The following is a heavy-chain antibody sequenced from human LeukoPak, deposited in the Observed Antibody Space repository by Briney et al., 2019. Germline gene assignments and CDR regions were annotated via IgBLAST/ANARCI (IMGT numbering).Heavy chain of an antibody. CDR3: AGPVVVAATYFGQDAFDI. D-gene: IGHD2-15*01. CDR1: GFTFSSYG. J-gene: IGHJ3*02. Sequence: GGSLRLSCAASGFTFSSYGMHWVRQAPGKGLEWVAVISYDGSNKYYADSVKGRFTISRDNSKNTLYLQMNSLRAEDTAVYYCAGPVVVAATYFGQDAFDIWGQGTMVTVSS. CDR2: ISYDGSNK. V-gene: IGHV3-30*03.